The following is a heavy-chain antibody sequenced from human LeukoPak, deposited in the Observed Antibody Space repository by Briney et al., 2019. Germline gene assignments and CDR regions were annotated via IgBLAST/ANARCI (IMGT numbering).Heavy chain of an antibody. CDR3: ARGLLWFGESQGAFDI. J-gene: IGHJ3*02. CDR2: ISSSGSTI. D-gene: IGHD3-10*01. Sequence: PGGSLRLSCAASGFTFSSYEMNWVRQAPGKGLEWVSYISSSGSTIYYADSVKGRFTISRDNAKNSLYLQMNSLRAEDTAVYYCARGLLWFGESQGAFDIWGQGTMVTVSS. V-gene: IGHV3-48*03. CDR1: GFTFSSYE.